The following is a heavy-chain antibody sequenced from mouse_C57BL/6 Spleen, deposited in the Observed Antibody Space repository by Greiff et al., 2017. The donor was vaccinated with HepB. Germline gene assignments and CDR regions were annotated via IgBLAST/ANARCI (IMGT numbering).Heavy chain of an antibody. CDR3: ARYGAITTSFDY. CDR2: INPNNGGT. Sequence: DVKLVESGPELVKPGASVKIPCKASGYTFTDYNMDWVKQSHGKSLEWIGDINPNNGGTIYNQKFKGKATLTVDKSSSTAYMELRSLTSEDTAVYYGARYGAITTSFDYWGQGTTLTVSS. J-gene: IGHJ2*01. CDR1: GYTFTDYN. D-gene: IGHD1-1*01. V-gene: IGHV1-18*01.